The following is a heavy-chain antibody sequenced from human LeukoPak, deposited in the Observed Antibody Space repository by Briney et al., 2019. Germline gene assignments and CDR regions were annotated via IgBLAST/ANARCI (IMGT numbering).Heavy chain of an antibody. D-gene: IGHD5-18*01. V-gene: IGHV3-9*01. CDR2: ISWNSGSI. Sequence: GGSLRLSCAASGFTFDDYAMHWVRQAPGKGLEWVSGISWNSGSIGYADSVKGRFTISRDNAKNSLYLQMNSLRAEDTAVYYCARAPTAMEDYWGQGTLVTVSS. CDR3: ARAPTAMEDY. CDR1: GFTFDDYA. J-gene: IGHJ4*02.